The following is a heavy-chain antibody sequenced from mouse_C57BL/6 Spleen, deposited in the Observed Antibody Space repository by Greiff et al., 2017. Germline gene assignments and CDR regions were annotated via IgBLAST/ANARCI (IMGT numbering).Heavy chain of an antibody. D-gene: IGHD1-1*01. CDR1: GYTFTSYW. V-gene: IGHV1-55*01. J-gene: IGHJ1*03. CDR3: ARRYYGSSYDWYFDV. Sequence: QVQLQQPGAELVKPGASVKMSCKASGYTFTSYWITWVKQRPGQGLEWIGDIYPGSGSTNYNEKFKSKATLTVDTSSSTAYMQLSSLTSEDSAVYYCARRYYGSSYDWYFDVWGTGTPVTISS. CDR2: IYPGSGST.